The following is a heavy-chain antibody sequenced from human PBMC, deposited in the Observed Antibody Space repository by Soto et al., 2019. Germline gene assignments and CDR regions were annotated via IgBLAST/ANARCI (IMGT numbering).Heavy chain of an antibody. CDR2: ISYDGSNK. J-gene: IGHJ4*02. Sequence: QVQLVESGGGVVQPGRSLRLSCAASGFTFSSYGMHWVRQAPGKGLEWVAVISYDGSNKYYADSVKGRFTISRDNSKMLLYLQMNRLRAGDTAVYYCEKGAGIAVAMDYWGQGTMVTVSS. D-gene: IGHD6-19*01. CDR3: EKGAGIAVAMDY. CDR1: GFTFSSYG. V-gene: IGHV3-30*18.